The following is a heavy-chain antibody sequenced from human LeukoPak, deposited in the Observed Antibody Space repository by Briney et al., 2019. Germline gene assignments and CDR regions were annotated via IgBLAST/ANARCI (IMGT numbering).Heavy chain of an antibody. CDR3: VRVVALGAVGYYFDY. CDR2: ICYSGST. CDR1: GGSISSYY. Sequence: KSSETLSLICTVSGGSISSYYWSWIRQPPGKGLEWIGYICYSGSTNYNPSLKSRVTISVDTSKNQFSLKLSSVTAADTAVYYCVRVVALGAVGYYFDYWGQGSLVTVSS. J-gene: IGHJ4*02. V-gene: IGHV4-59*01. D-gene: IGHD6-13*01.